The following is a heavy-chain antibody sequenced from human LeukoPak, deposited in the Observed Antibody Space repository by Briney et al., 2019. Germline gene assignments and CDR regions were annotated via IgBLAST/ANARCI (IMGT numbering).Heavy chain of an antibody. V-gene: IGHV3-7*03. CDR3: ARDLEGRERKENAFDI. Sequence: QPGGSLRLSCAASGFTFSSYWMSWVRQAPGKGLEWVANIKQDGSEKYYVDSVKGRFTISRDNANNSLYLQMNSLRAEDTAVYYCARDLEGRERKENAFDIWGQGTMVTVSS. CDR2: IKQDGSEK. J-gene: IGHJ3*02. CDR1: GFTFSSYW. D-gene: IGHD3-3*01.